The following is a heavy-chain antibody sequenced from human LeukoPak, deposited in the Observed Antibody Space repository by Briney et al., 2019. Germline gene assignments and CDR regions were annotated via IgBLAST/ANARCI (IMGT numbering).Heavy chain of an antibody. V-gene: IGHV3-49*04. Sequence: TGRSLRLSCTASGFTFGDYAMSWVRQAPGKGLEWVGFIRSKAYGGTTEYAASVKGRFTISRGDSKSIAYLQMNSLKTEDTAVYYCTRDKDYYDSSGYPYYWGQGTLVTVSS. CDR2: IRSKAYGGTT. CDR1: GFTFGDYA. J-gene: IGHJ4*02. D-gene: IGHD3-22*01. CDR3: TRDKDYYDSSGYPYY.